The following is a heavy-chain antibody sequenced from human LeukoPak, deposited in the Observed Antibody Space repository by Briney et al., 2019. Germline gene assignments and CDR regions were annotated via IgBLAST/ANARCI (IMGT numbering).Heavy chain of an antibody. Sequence: SETLSLTCTVSGGSIRSYHWSWIPQPPGKGLEWIGYIYNSGSTNYSPSLESRVTISVDTSKNQFSLKLSSVTAEDTAVYYCARYSSSGLDYWGQGTLVTVSS. CDR3: ARYSSSGLDY. J-gene: IGHJ4*02. CDR2: IYNSGST. V-gene: IGHV4-59*01. D-gene: IGHD6-19*01. CDR1: GGSIRSYH.